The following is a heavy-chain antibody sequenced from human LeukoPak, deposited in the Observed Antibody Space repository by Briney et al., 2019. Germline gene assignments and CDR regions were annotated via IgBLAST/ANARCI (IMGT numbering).Heavy chain of an antibody. Sequence: GGSLRLSCEVSEFTFSNYYTAWVRQAPGKGLEWVSAISSNGVSTNYADSARGRFTISKDNSKDTLFLEMNSLRVEDTAIYYRAKGRLSFWYFDLWGRGTPVSVSS. V-gene: IGHV3-23*01. CDR3: AKGRLSFWYFDL. J-gene: IGHJ2*01. CDR2: ISSNGVST. D-gene: IGHD3-10*01. CDR1: EFTFSNYY.